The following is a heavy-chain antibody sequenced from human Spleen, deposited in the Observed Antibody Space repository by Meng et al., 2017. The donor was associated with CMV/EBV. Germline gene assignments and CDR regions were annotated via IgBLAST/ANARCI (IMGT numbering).Heavy chain of an antibody. CDR3: ASRGSIVVVPAALYYYYYGMDV. D-gene: IGHD2-2*01. V-gene: IGHV1-69*10. J-gene: IGHJ6*02. CDR2: IIPILGIA. Sequence: SVKVSCKASGGTFSSYAISWVRQAPGQGLEWMGGIIPILGIANYAQKFQGRVTITADKSTSTAYMELSSLRSEDTAVYYCASRGSIVVVPAALYYYYYGMDVWGQGTTVTVS. CDR1: GGTFSSYA.